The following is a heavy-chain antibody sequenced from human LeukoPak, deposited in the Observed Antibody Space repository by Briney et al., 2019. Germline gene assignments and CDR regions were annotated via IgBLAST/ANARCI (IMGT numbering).Heavy chain of an antibody. CDR3: ARDLLDIVATGGDY. CDR2: IKQGGSEK. D-gene: IGHD5-12*01. V-gene: IGHV3-7*04. CDR1: GFTFSSYW. J-gene: IGHJ4*02. Sequence: GGSLRLSCAASGFTFSSYWMSWVRQAPGKGLEWVANIKQGGSEKYYVDSVKGRFTISRDNAKNSLYLQMNSLRAEDTAVYYCARDLLDIVATGGDYWGQGTLVTVSS.